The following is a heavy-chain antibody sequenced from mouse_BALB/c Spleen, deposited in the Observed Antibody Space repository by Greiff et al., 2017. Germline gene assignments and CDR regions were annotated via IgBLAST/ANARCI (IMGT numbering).Heavy chain of an antibody. CDR3: ARSRLYGNYAGFAY. CDR2: ISYSGST. J-gene: IGHJ3*01. Sequence: EVKLMESGPGLVKPSQSLSLTCTVTGYSITSDYAWNWIRQFPGNKLEWMGYISYSGSTSYNPSLKSRISITRDTSKNQFFLQLNSVTTEDTATYYCARSRLYGNYAGFAYWGQGTLVTVSA. CDR1: GYSITSDYA. D-gene: IGHD2-1*01. V-gene: IGHV3-2*02.